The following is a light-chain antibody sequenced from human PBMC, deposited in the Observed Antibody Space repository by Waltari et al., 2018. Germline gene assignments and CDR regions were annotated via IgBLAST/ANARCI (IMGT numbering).Light chain of an antibody. V-gene: IGLV1-47*01. J-gene: IGLJ2*01. Sequence: QSVLTQPPSTSGTPGQRVTISCSGSSSNIGSGFVYWYQQIPGTAPKLLIYRNNQRPTGVPDRFSGSKSGSSASLEISGLRSEDEADYYCAAWDASLSVVFGGGTKLTVL. CDR3: AAWDASLSVV. CDR2: RNN. CDR1: SSNIGSGF.